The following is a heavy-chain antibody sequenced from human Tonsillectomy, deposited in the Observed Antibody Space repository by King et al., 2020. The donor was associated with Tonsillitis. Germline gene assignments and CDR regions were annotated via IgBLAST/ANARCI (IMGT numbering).Heavy chain of an antibody. CDR1: GYTFTSYG. D-gene: IGHD3-22*01. J-gene: IGHJ4*02. CDR3: ARELYYYDNSGYPDY. V-gene: IGHV1-18*01. Sequence: QLVQSGAEVKKPGASVKVSCKASGYTFTSYGICWVRQAPGQGLEWMGWISAYNGNTNYAQRLPGRVTMTTDTSTATVYMVLRSLRSDDTAVYYCARELYYYDNSGYPDYWGQGTLVTVSS. CDR2: ISAYNGNT.